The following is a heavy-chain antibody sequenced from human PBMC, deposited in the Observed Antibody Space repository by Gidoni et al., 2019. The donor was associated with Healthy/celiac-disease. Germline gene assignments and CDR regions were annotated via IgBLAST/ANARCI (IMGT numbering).Heavy chain of an antibody. CDR1: GFTFSSYA. V-gene: IGHV3-23*01. Sequence: EVQLLESGGGLVQPGGSLRLSCAASGFTFSSYAMSWVRQAPGKGLGWVSAISGSGGSTYYADSVKGRFTISRDNSKNTLYLQMNSLRAEDTAVYYCAKDHFGSISYSSGWLGYWGQGTLVTVSS. J-gene: IGHJ4*02. CDR3: AKDHFGSISYSSGWLGY. CDR2: ISGSGGST. D-gene: IGHD6-19*01.